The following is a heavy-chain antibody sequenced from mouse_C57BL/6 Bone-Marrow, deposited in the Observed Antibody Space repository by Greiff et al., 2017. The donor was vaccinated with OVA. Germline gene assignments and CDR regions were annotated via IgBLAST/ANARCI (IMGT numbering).Heavy chain of an antibody. D-gene: IGHD6-1*01. V-gene: IGHV1-72*01. CDR2: IDPNSGGT. CDR1: GYTFTSYW. Sequence: QVQLQQPGAELVRPGSSVKLSCKASGYTFTSYWMDWVKQRPGQGLEWIGRIDPNSGGTKYNEKFKSKATLTVDKPSSTAYMQLSSLTSEDSAVYYCARSGASFAYWGQGTLVTVSA. CDR3: ARSGASFAY. J-gene: IGHJ3*01.